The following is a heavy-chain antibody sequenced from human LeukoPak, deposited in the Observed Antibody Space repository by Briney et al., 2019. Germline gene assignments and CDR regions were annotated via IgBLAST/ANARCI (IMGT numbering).Heavy chain of an antibody. CDR3: ARGNPNYYGSGSFNPPYDY. Sequence: PSETLSLTCTVSGYSISSGYYWGWIRQPPGKGLEWIGSIYHSGSTYYNPSLKSRVTISVDTSKNQFSLKLSSVTAADTAVYYCARGNPNYYGSGSFNPPYDYWGQGTLVTVSS. CDR1: GYSISSGYY. D-gene: IGHD3-10*01. J-gene: IGHJ4*02. CDR2: IYHSGST. V-gene: IGHV4-38-2*02.